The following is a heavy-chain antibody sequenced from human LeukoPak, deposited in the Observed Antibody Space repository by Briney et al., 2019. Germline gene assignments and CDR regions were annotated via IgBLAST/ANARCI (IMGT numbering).Heavy chain of an antibody. CDR1: GYTFTGYY. D-gene: IGHD3-22*01. J-gene: IGHJ6*03. CDR2: INPSGGST. Sequence: ASVKVSCKASGYTFTGYYMHWVRQAPGQGLEWMGIINPSGGSTSYAQKFQGRVTMTRDTSTSTVYMELSSLRSEDTAVYYCASGSYDSSGYYYYMDVWGKGTTVTISS. V-gene: IGHV1-46*01. CDR3: ASGSYDSSGYYYYMDV.